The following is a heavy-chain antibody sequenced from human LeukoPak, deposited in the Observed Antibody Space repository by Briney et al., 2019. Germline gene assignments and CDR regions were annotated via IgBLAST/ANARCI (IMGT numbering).Heavy chain of an antibody. CDR2: ISSSSAYI. Sequence: GGSLRLSCATSGFTFSSYGMNWVRQAPGKGLEWVSSISSSSAYIYYADSVKGRFSISRDNANNSLYLQMNSLRAEDTAVYYCATDSSGYYEGYWGQGTPVTVSS. J-gene: IGHJ4*02. D-gene: IGHD3-22*01. CDR1: GFTFSSYG. V-gene: IGHV3-21*03. CDR3: ATDSSGYYEGY.